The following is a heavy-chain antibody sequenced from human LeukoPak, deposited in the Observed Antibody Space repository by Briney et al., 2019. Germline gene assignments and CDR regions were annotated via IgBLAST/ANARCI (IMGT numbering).Heavy chain of an antibody. J-gene: IGHJ4*02. CDR2: IYYSGST. D-gene: IGHD3-22*01. CDR3: ARGARVSGYDSSGYYI. Sequence: SETLSLTCSVSGDSISTSRYYWGWLRQPPGKGLEWIGTIYYSGSTYYNPSLTSRVTISVDTSKNQFSLKLSSVTAADTAVYYCARGARVSGYDSSGYYIWGQGTLVTVSS. CDR1: GDSISTSRYY. V-gene: IGHV4-39*07.